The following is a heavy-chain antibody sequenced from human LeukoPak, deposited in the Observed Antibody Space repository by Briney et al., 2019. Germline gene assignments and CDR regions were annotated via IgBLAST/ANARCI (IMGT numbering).Heavy chain of an antibody. CDR1: GFSLRTNGEA. CDR3: AHRRAGYFDS. J-gene: IGHJ4*02. V-gene: IGHV2-5*02. CDR2: TYWDDEE. Sequence: SGPTLVKPTQTLTQTCTFSGFSLRTNGEAVGWIRQPPGKALEWLGLTYWDDEEHHSVSLKNRLTITKDTSRNQVVLTVTNMHPVATATYYCAHRRAGYFDSWGQGILVTVSS.